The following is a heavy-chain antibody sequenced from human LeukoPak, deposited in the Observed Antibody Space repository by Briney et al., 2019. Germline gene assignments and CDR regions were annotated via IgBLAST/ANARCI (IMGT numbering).Heavy chain of an antibody. Sequence: PSETLTLTCTVSGGSISSYCWSWIRQPPGKGLEWIGYICYSGSTNYNPSLKSRVTISVDTSKNQFSLKLSSVTAADTAVYYCARVMRYGDYSRWFDPWGQGTLVTVSS. D-gene: IGHD4-17*01. V-gene: IGHV4-59*01. CDR1: GGSISSYC. CDR3: ARVMRYGDYSRWFDP. J-gene: IGHJ5*02. CDR2: ICYSGST.